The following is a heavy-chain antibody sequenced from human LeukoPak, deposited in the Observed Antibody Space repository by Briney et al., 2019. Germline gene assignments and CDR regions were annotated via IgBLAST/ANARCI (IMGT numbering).Heavy chain of an antibody. Sequence: SETLSLTCTVSGGSISSYYWSWIRQPPGKGLEWIGYIFNSGNTSYNPSLKSRVTTSVDTSKNQFSLKLSSVTAADTAVYYCARQPVIDKDAFDIWGQGTMVTVSS. CDR3: ARQPVIDKDAFDI. V-gene: IGHV4-59*08. J-gene: IGHJ3*02. CDR2: IFNSGNT. D-gene: IGHD2/OR15-2a*01. CDR1: GGSISSYY.